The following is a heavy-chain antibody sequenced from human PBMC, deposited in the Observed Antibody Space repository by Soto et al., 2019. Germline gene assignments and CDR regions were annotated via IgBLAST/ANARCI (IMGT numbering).Heavy chain of an antibody. V-gene: IGHV3-23*01. CDR1: GFTFSSFA. CDR3: AKSRVSLTTSQSDY. CDR2: ISGSGGTT. J-gene: IGHJ4*02. Sequence: GGSLRLSCAASGFTFSSFAMSWVRLAPGKGLESVSSISGSGGTTHYADSVKGRFTISRDNSKNTLYLQMNTLRAEDTAVYYCAKSRVSLTTSQSDYWGQGALVTVSS. D-gene: IGHD4-17*01.